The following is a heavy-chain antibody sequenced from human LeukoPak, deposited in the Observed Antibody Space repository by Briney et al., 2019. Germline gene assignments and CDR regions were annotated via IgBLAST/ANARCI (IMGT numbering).Heavy chain of an antibody. CDR1: GGTFSSYA. D-gene: IGHD1-26*01. Sequence: ASVKVSCKASGGTFSSYAISWVRQAPGQGLEWVGGIIPIFGTANYAQKFQGRVTITADESTSTAYMELSSLRSEDTAVYCCARMVGRGYYYYYMDVWGKGTTVTVSS. J-gene: IGHJ6*03. V-gene: IGHV1-69*13. CDR2: IIPIFGTA. CDR3: ARMVGRGYYYYYMDV.